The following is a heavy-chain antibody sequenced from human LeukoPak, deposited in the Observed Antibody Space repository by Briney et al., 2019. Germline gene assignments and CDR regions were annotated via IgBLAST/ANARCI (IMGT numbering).Heavy chain of an antibody. CDR3: ARGASGYYHVFDS. CDR2: ITNSGRST. V-gene: IGHV3-11*04. CDR1: GFSLSTYF. D-gene: IGHD3-3*01. Sequence: GGSLRLSCEASGFSLSTYFISWIRQAPGKGLEWVSYITNSGRSTKYADAVKGRFTISRDNTKQSVYLEMTDLRAEDTAVYYCARGASGYYHVFDSWGQGTLVTVSS. J-gene: IGHJ4*02.